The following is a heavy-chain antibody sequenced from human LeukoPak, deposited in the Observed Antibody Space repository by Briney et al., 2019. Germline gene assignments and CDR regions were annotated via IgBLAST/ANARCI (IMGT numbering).Heavy chain of an antibody. CDR1: GYTFTSYG. CDR3: ARRPPTVTTSYYYNDGMDV. CDR2: ISAYNGNT. D-gene: IGHD4-17*01. V-gene: IGHV1-18*01. J-gene: IGHJ6*02. Sequence: ASVKVSCKASGYTFTSYGISWVRQAPGQGLEWMGWISAYNGNTNYAQKLKGRVTMTTDTSTSTAYMELRSLRSDDTAVYYCARRPPTVTTSYYYNDGMDVWGQGTTVTVSS.